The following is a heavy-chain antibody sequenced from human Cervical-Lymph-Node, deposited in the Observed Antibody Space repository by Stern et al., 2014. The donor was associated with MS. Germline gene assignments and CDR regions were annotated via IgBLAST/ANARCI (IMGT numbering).Heavy chain of an antibody. CDR2: INAGNSST. CDR1: GHTLTTYD. J-gene: IGHJ4*02. CDR3: ARSGGSSWHPTYYLHD. V-gene: IGHV1-3*01. D-gene: IGHD6-13*01. Sequence: DQLVQSGAEVKKPGASVKISCKAPGHTLTTYDIHWVRQAPGQRLEWMGWINAGNSSTRYSQKFQGRVTFTRDPSASTAYMDLSSLKAEDTAVYYCARSGGSSWHPTYYLHDWGQGTLVTVSS.